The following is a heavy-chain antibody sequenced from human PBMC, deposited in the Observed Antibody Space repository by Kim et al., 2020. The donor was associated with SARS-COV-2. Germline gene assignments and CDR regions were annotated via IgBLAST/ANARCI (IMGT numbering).Heavy chain of an antibody. V-gene: IGHV4-31*03. D-gene: IGHD6-13*01. J-gene: IGHJ6*02. CDR2: IYYSGST. CDR1: GGSISSGGYY. Sequence: SETLSLTCTVSGGSISSGGYYWSWIRQHPGKGLEWIGYIYYSGSTYYNPSLKSRVTISVDTSKNQFSLKLSSVTAADTAVYYCARGAEISSSWYGGLYYYGMDFWGQGTTVTVSS. CDR3: ARGAEISSSWYGGLYYYGMDF.